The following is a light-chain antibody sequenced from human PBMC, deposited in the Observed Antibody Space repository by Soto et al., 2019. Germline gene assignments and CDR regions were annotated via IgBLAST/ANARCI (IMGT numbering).Light chain of an antibody. J-gene: IGLJ2*01. Sequence: QSVLTQPPSASGTPGQRVTISCSRSTSNIGSNFVFWYQQLPGTAPTLLIYSNNQRPSGVPDRFSGSKSGTSVSLAISGLRSEDEADYFCAAWDDSLSGVVFGGGTKLTVL. CDR3: AAWDDSLSGVV. CDR1: TSNIGSNF. V-gene: IGLV1-47*02. CDR2: SNN.